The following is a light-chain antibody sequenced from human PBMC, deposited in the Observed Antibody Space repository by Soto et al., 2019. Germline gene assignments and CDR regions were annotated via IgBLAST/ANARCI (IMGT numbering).Light chain of an antibody. CDR1: TGEVTSSYY. CDR2: STN. J-gene: IGLJ3*02. Sequence: QSVVTQEPSLTVSPGGTVTLTCASSTGEVTSSYYPNWFQQKPGQAPRALIYSTNTKHSWTPARFSGSLFGGKAALTLSSVQPEDEADYYCLRFYSGAPVFGGGTKVTVL. CDR3: LRFYSGAPV. V-gene: IGLV7-43*01.